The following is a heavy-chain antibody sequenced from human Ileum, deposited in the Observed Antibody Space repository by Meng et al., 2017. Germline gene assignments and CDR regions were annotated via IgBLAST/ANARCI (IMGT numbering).Heavy chain of an antibody. J-gene: IGHJ6*02. CDR2: ISSSGSTI. D-gene: IGHD2-15*01. CDR1: GFTFSNYE. CDR3: ARALGYCSGGSCYRGWGMDV. V-gene: IGHV3-48*03. Sequence: GGPLRLSCADSGFTFSNYEMNWVRQAPGKGLEWVSYISSSGSTIYYADSVKGRFTISRDNAKNSLYLQMNSLRAEDTAVYYCARALGYCSGGSCYRGWGMDVWGQGTTVTVSS.